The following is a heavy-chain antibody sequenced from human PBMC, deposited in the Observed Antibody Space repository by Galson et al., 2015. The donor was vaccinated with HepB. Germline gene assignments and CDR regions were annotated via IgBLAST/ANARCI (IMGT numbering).Heavy chain of an antibody. CDR3: ARDLDIVVVPAAIGS. Sequence: SVKVSCKASGYTFTSYAMHWVRQAPGQRLEWMGWINAGNGNTKYSQKFQGRVTITRDTSASTAYMELSSLRSEDTAVYYCARDLDIVVVPAAIGSWGQGTLVTVSS. CDR2: INAGNGNT. D-gene: IGHD2-2*02. J-gene: IGHJ5*02. V-gene: IGHV1-3*01. CDR1: GYTFTSYA.